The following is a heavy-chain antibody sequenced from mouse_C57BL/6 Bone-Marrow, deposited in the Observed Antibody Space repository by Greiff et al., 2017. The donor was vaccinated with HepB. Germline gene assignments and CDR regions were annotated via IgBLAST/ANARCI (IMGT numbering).Heavy chain of an antibody. J-gene: IGHJ2*01. D-gene: IGHD1-1*01. CDR3: ARSYYGSSYYFDY. Sequence: QVQLQQPGAELVKPGASVKLSCKASGYTFTSYWMHWVKQRPGRGLEWIGRIDPNSGGSKYNEKFKSKATLTVDKPSSTAYMQLRSLTSEDSAVYDCARSYYGSSYYFDYWGQGTTLTVSS. CDR2: IDPNSGGS. CDR1: GYTFTSYW. V-gene: IGHV1-72*01.